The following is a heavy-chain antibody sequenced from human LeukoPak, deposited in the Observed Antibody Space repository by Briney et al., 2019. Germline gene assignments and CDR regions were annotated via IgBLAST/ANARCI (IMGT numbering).Heavy chain of an antibody. D-gene: IGHD5-12*01. Sequence: ASVKVSCKASGYTITSYDINWVRQATGQGLEWMGWMNPNSGNTGYAQKFQGRVTMTRDTSTSTVYMELSSLRSEDTAVYYCARFGSGYDLGYWGQGTLVTVSS. V-gene: IGHV1-8*01. CDR2: MNPNSGNT. CDR1: GYTITSYD. J-gene: IGHJ4*02. CDR3: ARFGSGYDLGY.